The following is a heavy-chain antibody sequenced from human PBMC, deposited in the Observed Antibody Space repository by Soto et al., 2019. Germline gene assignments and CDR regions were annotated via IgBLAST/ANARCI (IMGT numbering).Heavy chain of an antibody. CDR3: ARDVGHPNSLTQTYYDY. V-gene: IGHV1-18*01. D-gene: IGHD3-22*01. CDR2: ISAYNGNT. J-gene: IGHJ4*02. CDR1: GYTFTSYG. Sequence: GASVKVSCKASGYTFTSYGISWVRQAPGQGLEWMGWISAYNGNTNYAQKLQGRVTMTTDTSTSTAYMELRSLRSDDTAVYYCARDVGHPNSLTQTYYDYWGQGTLVTVAS.